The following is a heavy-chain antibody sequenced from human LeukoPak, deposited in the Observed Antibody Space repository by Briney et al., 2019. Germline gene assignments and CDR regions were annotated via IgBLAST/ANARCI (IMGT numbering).Heavy chain of an antibody. CDR2: MNPNSGNT. Sequence: GASVKVSCKASGYTFTSYDIHWVRQATGRGLEWMGWMNPNSGNTGYAQKFQGRVTMTRNTSISTAYMELSSLRSEDTAVYYCARCPGRGRAFDIWGQGTMVTVSS. J-gene: IGHJ3*02. CDR3: ARCPGRGRAFDI. D-gene: IGHD1-26*01. CDR1: GYTFTSYD. V-gene: IGHV1-8*01.